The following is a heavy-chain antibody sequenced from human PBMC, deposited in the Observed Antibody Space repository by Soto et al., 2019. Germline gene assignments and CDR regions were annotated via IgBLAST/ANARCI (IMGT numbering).Heavy chain of an antibody. D-gene: IGHD2-15*01. Sequence: QVQLQESGPGLVKPSETLSLTCTVSGDSINTYFWTWIRQAPGRGLEWIAYISSSGIPTYTPSFTIRLTTSAQPAHTHFSLRLASATPAATATSYSPTLFIVAPPRSYSSGFHIWCQGTTVTVSS. CDR3: PTLFIVAPPRSYSSGFHI. CDR2: ISSSGIP. V-gene: IGHV4-59*01. J-gene: IGHJ6*02. CDR1: GDSINTYF.